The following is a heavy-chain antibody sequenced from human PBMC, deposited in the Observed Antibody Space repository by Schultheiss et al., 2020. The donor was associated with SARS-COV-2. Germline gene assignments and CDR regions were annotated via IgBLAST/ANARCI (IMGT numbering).Heavy chain of an antibody. J-gene: IGHJ5*02. Sequence: GESLKISCVASGFIFRSFAMHWVRQAPGKGLEWVSYISSSGSYTNYADSVRGRFTISRDNAKNSLYLQMNSLRAEDTAVYYCTTEGLSGSGSYYKTDNWFDPWGQGTLVTVSS. CDR3: TTEGLSGSGSYYKTDNWFDP. D-gene: IGHD3-10*01. CDR1: GFIFRSFA. CDR2: ISSSGSYT. V-gene: IGHV3-21*05.